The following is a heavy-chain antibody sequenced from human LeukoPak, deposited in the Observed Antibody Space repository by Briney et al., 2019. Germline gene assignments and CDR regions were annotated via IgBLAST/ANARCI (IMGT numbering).Heavy chain of an antibody. J-gene: IGHJ4*02. CDR3: ARGGRGVPPPDY. CDR1: GYTFTSYD. V-gene: IGHV1-8*01. Sequence: ASVKVSCKASGYTFTSYDINWVRQATGQGLEWMGWMNPNSGNTGYAQKFQGRVTMTRNASISTAYMELSSLRSEDTAVYYCARGGRGVPPPDYWGQGTLVTVSS. D-gene: IGHD3-10*01. CDR2: MNPNSGNT.